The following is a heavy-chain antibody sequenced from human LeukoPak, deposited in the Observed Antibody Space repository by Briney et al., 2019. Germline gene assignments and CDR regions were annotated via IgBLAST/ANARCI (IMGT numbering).Heavy chain of an antibody. Sequence: GGSLRLSCSASGFTLSNYWMHCVRRAPRRGLVWVSRINTDGSSPTSAPSVKVRFPISRAHSKNTLHLKITILRPESTAVFYLAKVQGIWHYWGQGTVVTVYS. V-gene: IGHV3-74*01. J-gene: IGHJ4*02. D-gene: IGHD2-21*01. CDR1: GFTLSNYW. CDR3: AKVQGIWHY. CDR2: INTDGSSP.